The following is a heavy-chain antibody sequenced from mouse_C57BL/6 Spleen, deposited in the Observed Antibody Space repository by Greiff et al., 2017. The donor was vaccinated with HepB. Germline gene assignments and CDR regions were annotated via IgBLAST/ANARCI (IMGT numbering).Heavy chain of an antibody. CDR1: GFSLTSYC. D-gene: IGHD3-2*02. Sequence: VQWVESGPGLVAPSQSLSITCTVSGFSLTSYCVSWVRQPPGKGLEWLGVIWGDGSTNYHSALISRLSISKDNSKSQVFLKLNSLQTDDTSTYYCAKDSSGYGFAYWGQGTLVTVSA. CDR2: IWGDGST. V-gene: IGHV2-3*01. J-gene: IGHJ3*01. CDR3: AKDSSGYGFAY.